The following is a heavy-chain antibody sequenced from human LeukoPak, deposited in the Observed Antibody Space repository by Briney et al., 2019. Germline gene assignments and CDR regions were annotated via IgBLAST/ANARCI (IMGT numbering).Heavy chain of an antibody. D-gene: IGHD6-13*01. V-gene: IGHV3-15*01. J-gene: IGHJ4*02. CDR1: GFTFSNAW. CDR2: IKTKASGGPT. CDR3: ATVRDSSWHALDY. Sequence: GGSLRLSCAASGFTFSNAWMSWVRQAPGKGLEWVGRIKTKASGGPTDYAAPVEGRFTISRDDSENTLYLQMSSLKTEDTAVYYCATVRDSSWHALDYWGQGTLVTVSP.